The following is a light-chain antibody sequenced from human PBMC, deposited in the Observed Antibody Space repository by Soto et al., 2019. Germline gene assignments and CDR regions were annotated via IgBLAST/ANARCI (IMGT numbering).Light chain of an antibody. J-gene: IGKJ1*01. CDR2: LGS. V-gene: IGKV2-28*01. CDR3: MQALQTPRT. Sequence: DIVMSQSPLSLPVIPGEPASISCRASQSLLHHNGNNYLDWYKQKPGQSPQLVMFLGSYRAPGVPDRFSGSGSGTDFTLKISRVEAEDVGVYYCMQALQTPRTFGQGTKLEIK. CDR1: QSLLHHNGNNY.